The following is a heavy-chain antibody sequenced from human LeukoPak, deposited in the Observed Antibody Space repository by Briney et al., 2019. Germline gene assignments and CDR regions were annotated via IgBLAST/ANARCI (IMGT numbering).Heavy chain of an antibody. J-gene: IGHJ4*02. V-gene: IGHV3-74*01. D-gene: IGHD1-7*01. CDR3: VRDAPGTIPLDH. Sequence: GGSLRLSCGASGFNFRDDWMHWVRQAPGEGLGWLSGIKVNGDDIGYADSVRGLFTISRDNDSNTLYLQMRSLRAEDTAVYYCVRDAPGTIPLDHWGQGTPVTVSS. CDR2: IKVNGDDI. CDR1: GFNFRDDW.